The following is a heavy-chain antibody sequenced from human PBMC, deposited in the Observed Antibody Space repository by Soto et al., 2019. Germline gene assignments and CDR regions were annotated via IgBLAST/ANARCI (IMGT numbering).Heavy chain of an antibody. V-gene: IGHV3-43*01. CDR1: GFTFYDYI. CDR2: ISWDGGST. CDR3: AKDLSEYSGSYSGPGDYYYYYGMDV. D-gene: IGHD1-26*01. Sequence: PAGSLRLSFAASGFTFYDYIIHWVLQAPGKGLEWVSLISWDGGSTYYAGSVKGRFTISRDNSKNSLYLQMNSLRTEDTALYYCAKDLSEYSGSYSGPGDYYYYYGMDVWGQGTTVTVSS. J-gene: IGHJ6*02.